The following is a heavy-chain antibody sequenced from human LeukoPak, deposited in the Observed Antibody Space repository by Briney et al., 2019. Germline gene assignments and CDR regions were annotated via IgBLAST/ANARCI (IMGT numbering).Heavy chain of an antibody. CDR3: ARRLMVRGVKFSIDY. D-gene: IGHD3-10*01. Sequence: SQTLSLTCTVSGGSISSGSYYWSWIRQPAGKGLEWIGRIYTSGSTNYNPSLKSRVTISVDTSKNQFSLKLSSVTAADTAVYYCARRLMVRGVKFSIDYWGQGTLVTVSS. CDR1: GGSISSGSYY. V-gene: IGHV4-61*02. CDR2: IYTSGST. J-gene: IGHJ4*02.